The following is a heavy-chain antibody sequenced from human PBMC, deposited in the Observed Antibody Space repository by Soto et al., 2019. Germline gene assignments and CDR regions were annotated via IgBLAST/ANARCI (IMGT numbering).Heavy chain of an antibody. J-gene: IGHJ4*02. CDR1: GFTFSDYY. D-gene: IGHD3-3*01. V-gene: IGHV3-11*06. CDR3: ARDFPRVEVYDY. CDR2: ISSSSSCT. Sequence: GGSLRLSCAASGFTFSDYYMSWIRQAPGKGLEWVSYISSSSSCTNYADSVKGRFTISRDNAKNSLYLQMNSLRAEDTAVYYCARDFPRVEVYDYWGQGTLVTVYS.